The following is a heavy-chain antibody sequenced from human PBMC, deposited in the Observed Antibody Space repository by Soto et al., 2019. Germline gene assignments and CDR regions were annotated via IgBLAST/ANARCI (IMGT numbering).Heavy chain of an antibody. V-gene: IGHV3-30*04. CDR1: GFTFSHYA. Sequence: QVQLVESGGGVVQPGRSVRLSCAASGFTFSHYAIHRVRQAPGKGLEWVALMSSDGSNEYNADSVKGRFTISRDNSKNTLYLQMNSLGAKDTAVYYCAEDGSQNFDSWGQGALFTVSS. J-gene: IGHJ4*02. CDR2: MSSDGSNE. CDR3: AEDGSQNFDS. D-gene: IGHD1-26*01.